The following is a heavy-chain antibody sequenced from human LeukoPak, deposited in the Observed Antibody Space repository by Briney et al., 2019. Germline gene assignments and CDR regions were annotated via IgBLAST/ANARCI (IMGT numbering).Heavy chain of an antibody. CDR2: IYYSGST. V-gene: IGHV4-59*01. J-gene: IGHJ4*02. CDR3: ARAGYDILTGYRSLWD. CDR1: GGSISSYY. Sequence: PSETLSLTCTVSGGSISSYYWSWIRQPPGKGLEWIGYIYYSGSTNYNPSLKSRVTISVDTSKKQFSLTLSSVTAADTAVYYCARAGYDILTGYRSLWDWGQGTLVTVSS. D-gene: IGHD3-9*01.